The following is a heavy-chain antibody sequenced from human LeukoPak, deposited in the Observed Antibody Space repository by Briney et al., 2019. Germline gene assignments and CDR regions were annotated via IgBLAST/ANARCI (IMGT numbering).Heavy chain of an antibody. J-gene: IGHJ4*02. CDR2: IRYDGSNK. D-gene: IGHD3-16*01. Sequence: GGSLRLSCAASGFTFSSYGMHWVRQAPGKGLEWVAVIRYDGSNKYYADSVKGRFTISRDNSKNTLYLQMNSLRAEDTAVYYCARDTLWGSYDGFDYWGQGTLVTVSS. V-gene: IGHV3-33*01. CDR3: ARDTLWGSYDGFDY. CDR1: GFTFSSYG.